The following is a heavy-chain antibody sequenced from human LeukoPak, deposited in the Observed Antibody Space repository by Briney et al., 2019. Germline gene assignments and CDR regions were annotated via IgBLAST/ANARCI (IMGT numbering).Heavy chain of an antibody. D-gene: IGHD4-17*01. CDR1: GYTFSAYY. Sequence: ASVNVSCKASGYTFSAYYMHWVRQAPGQGLEWMGWINPSGGTNYAQKFQGWVTMTRDTSISTAYMELSRLRSDDTAVYYCARGEDNGDDFDYWGQGTPVTVSS. CDR2: INPSGGT. V-gene: IGHV1-2*04. CDR3: ARGEDNGDDFDY. J-gene: IGHJ4*02.